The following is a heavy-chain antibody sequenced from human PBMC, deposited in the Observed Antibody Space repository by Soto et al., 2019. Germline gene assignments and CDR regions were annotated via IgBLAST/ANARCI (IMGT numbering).Heavy chain of an antibody. CDR3: AKGLQAGYYDSGTLYSRVP. J-gene: IGHJ5*02. V-gene: IGHV4-34*01. CDR1: GGSFHGYY. Sequence: PSETLSLTCAVYGGSFHGYYWSWIRQPPGKGLEWIGEINHSGSVNFNPTFKSRVSISLDTSKNQMSLQLSSVSAADTAVYYCAKGLQAGYYDSGTLYSRVPWGQVTLVTVS. D-gene: IGHD3-10*01. CDR2: INHSGSV.